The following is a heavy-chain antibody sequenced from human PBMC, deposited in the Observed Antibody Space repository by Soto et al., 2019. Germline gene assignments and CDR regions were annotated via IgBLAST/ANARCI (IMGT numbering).Heavy chain of an antibody. D-gene: IGHD3-16*02. Sequence: QVQLVQSGAEVKKPGASVKVSCKASGYTFTSYAMHWVRQAPGQRLEWMGWINAGNGNTKYSQKFQGRVTITRDTSASTAYMELSSLRSEDTAVYYCARVTLRGLGELSSLAYWGQGTLVTVSS. J-gene: IGHJ4*02. CDR3: ARVTLRGLGELSSLAY. CDR1: GYTFTSYA. CDR2: INAGNGNT. V-gene: IGHV1-3*01.